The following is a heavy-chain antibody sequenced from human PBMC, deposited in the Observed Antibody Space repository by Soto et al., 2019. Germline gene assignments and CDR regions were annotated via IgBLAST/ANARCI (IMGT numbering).Heavy chain of an antibody. Sequence: ASETLSLTCAVYGGSFSGYYWSWIRQPPGKGLEWIGEINHSGSTNYNPSPKSRVTISVDTSKNQFSLKLSSVTAADTAVYYCARRNTNRYCSGGSCPSGFDPWGQGTLVTVSS. CDR1: GGSFSGYY. V-gene: IGHV4-34*01. D-gene: IGHD2-15*01. J-gene: IGHJ5*02. CDR2: INHSGST. CDR3: ARRNTNRYCSGGSCPSGFDP.